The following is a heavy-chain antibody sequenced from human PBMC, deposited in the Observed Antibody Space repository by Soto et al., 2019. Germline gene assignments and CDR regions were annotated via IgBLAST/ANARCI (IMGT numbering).Heavy chain of an antibody. D-gene: IGHD2-2*01. CDR1: GGTFSSYA. CDR3: ARTRGYQLPSLSCYYYYGRDV. CDR2: IIPIFGTA. J-gene: IGHJ6*02. Sequence: GASVKVSCKASGGTFSSYAISWVRQAPGQGLEWMGGIIPIFGTANYAQKFQGRVTITADESTSTAYMGLSSLRSEDTAVYYCARTRGYQLPSLSCYYYYGRDVRGRGTTGTIAS. V-gene: IGHV1-69*13.